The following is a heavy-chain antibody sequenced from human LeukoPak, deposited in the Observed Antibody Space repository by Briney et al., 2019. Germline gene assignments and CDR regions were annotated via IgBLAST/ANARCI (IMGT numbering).Heavy chain of an antibody. D-gene: IGHD3-10*01. CDR1: GGSFSGYY. CDR3: ARQVVVRGAYFDY. J-gene: IGHJ4*02. Sequence: PSETLSLTCAVYGGSFSGYYWSWIRQPPGKGLEWIGEINHSGSTNYNPSLKSRVTISVDTSKNQFSLKLSSVTAADTAVYYCARQVVVRGAYFDYWGQGTLVTVSS. CDR2: INHSGST. V-gene: IGHV4-34*01.